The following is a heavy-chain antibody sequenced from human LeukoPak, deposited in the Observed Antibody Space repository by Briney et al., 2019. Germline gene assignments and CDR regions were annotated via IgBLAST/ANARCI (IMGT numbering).Heavy chain of an antibody. V-gene: IGHV1-18*01. CDR3: ARDSQYYYDSSGPTPRVDY. CDR2: ISAYNGNT. D-gene: IGHD3-22*01. CDR1: GYTFTSYG. J-gene: IGHJ4*02. Sequence: AASVKVSCKASGYTFTSYGISWVRQAPGQGLEWMGWISAYNGNTNCAQKLQGRVTMTTDTSTSTAYMELRSLRSDDTAVYYCARDSQYYYDSSGPTPRVDYWGQGTLVTVSS.